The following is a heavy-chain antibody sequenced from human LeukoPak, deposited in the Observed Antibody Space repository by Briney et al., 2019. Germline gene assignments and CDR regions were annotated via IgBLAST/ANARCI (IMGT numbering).Heavy chain of an antibody. D-gene: IGHD3-22*01. Sequence: GESLKISCKGSGYSFANYWIGWVRQMPGKGLDWMGFFFPGDSDTRYSPSFQGQVTISADTSINTAYLQWSSLKASDTAIYYCARHRSGYYRDPFGIWGQGTMVTVSS. V-gene: IGHV5-51*01. CDR1: GYSFANYW. CDR2: FFPGDSDT. J-gene: IGHJ3*02. CDR3: ARHRSGYYRDPFGI.